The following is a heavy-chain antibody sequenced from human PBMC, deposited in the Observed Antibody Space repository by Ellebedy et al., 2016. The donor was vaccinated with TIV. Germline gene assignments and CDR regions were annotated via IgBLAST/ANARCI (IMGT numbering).Heavy chain of an antibody. J-gene: IGHJ4*02. D-gene: IGHD3-22*01. CDR1: GYTLSSYY. V-gene: IGHV1-46*04. CDR3: ASGDDNSGCLGY. Sequence: ASVKVSCKASGYTLSSYYMHWVRQAPGQGLEWMGIINPSGGSTSYAQRLKGRVTVTRDTSTSTVYMELSSLRSEDTAVYYCASGDDNSGCLGYWGQGTLVSVSS. CDR2: INPSGGST.